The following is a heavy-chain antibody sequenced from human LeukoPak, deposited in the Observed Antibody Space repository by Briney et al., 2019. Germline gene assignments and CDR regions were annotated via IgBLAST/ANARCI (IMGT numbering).Heavy chain of an antibody. CDR1: GYTFTTYG. V-gene: IGHV1-2*02. Sequence: GASVKVSCKASGYTFTTYGISWVRQAPGQGLEWMGWINPNSGGTNYAQKFQGRVTMTRDTSISTAYMEPSRLRSDDTAVYYCARSKVITILYFQHWGQGTLVTVSS. D-gene: IGHD3-22*01. J-gene: IGHJ1*01. CDR2: INPNSGGT. CDR3: ARSKVITILYFQH.